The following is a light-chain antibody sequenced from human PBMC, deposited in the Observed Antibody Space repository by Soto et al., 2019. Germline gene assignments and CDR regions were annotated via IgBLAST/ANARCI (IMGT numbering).Light chain of an antibody. CDR3: SSLTSGSTR. Sequence: QSALTQPASVSGSPGQSITISCTGTSGDIGSYNRVSWYQQHPGKAPKLMVYEVSNRPSGVSNRFSGSKSGNTAYLTISGLQAEDEADYYCSSLTSGSTRFGGGTKLTVL. V-gene: IGLV2-14*01. CDR1: SGDIGSYNR. CDR2: EVS. J-gene: IGLJ2*01.